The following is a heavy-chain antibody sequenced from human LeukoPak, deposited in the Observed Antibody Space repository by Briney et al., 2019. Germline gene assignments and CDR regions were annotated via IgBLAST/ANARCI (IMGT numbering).Heavy chain of an antibody. CDR3: ARRCSSTSCITASWD. CDR2: IYYSGST. D-gene: IGHD2-2*01. V-gene: IGHV4-31*03. J-gene: IGHJ4*02. Sequence: SETLSLTCTVSGGSISSGGYYWSWIRQHPGKGLEWIGYIYYSGSTYYNPSLKSRVTISVDTSKNQFSLKLSSVTAADTAVYYCARRCSSTSCITASWDWGQGTLVTVSS. CDR1: GGSISSGGYY.